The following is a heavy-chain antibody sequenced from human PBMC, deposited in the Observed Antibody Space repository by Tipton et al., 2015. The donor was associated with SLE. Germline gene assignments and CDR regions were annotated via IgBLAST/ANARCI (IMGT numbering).Heavy chain of an antibody. D-gene: IGHD3-3*01. V-gene: IGHV4-39*01. CDR2: IYYSGST. CDR3: ARPHPPSYYDFWSGYHNWFDP. Sequence: TLSLTCTVSGGSISSSSYYWGWIRQPPGKGLEWIGSIYYSGSTYYNPSIKSRVTISVDTSKNQFSLKLSSVTAADTAVYYCARPHPPSYYDFWSGYHNWFDPWGQGTLVTVSS. CDR1: GGSISSSSYY. J-gene: IGHJ5*02.